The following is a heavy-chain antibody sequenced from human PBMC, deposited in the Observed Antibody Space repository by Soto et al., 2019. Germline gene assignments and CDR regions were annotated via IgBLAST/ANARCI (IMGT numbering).Heavy chain of an antibody. CDR3: AKDLLSGSYSFDY. Sequence: GWSLRLSCTASLFTFSSYGRHLVRQGPGKGLEWLAVISYDGSNKYYADSVKGRFTISRDNSKNTLYLQMNSLRAEDTAVYYCAKDLLSGSYSFDYWGQGTLVTVSS. D-gene: IGHD3-10*01. J-gene: IGHJ4*02. CDR1: LFTFSSYG. V-gene: IGHV3-30*18. CDR2: ISYDGSNK.